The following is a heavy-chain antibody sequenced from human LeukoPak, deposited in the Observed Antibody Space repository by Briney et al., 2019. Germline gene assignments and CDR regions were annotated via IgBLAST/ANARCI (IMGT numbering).Heavy chain of an antibody. Sequence: GGSLRLSCAASGFAFNNYGMHWVRQAPGKGLEWVAFIRYNGNNQYYADSVKGRFTISRDNSKNTLYLQMNSLRAEDTAVYYCWLGGEDAFDIWGQGTMVTVSS. CDR3: WLGGEDAFDI. CDR2: IRYNGNNQ. CDR1: GFAFNNYG. D-gene: IGHD3-10*01. V-gene: IGHV3-30*02. J-gene: IGHJ3*02.